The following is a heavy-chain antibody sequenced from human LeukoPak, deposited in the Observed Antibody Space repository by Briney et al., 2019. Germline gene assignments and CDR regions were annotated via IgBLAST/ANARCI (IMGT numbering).Heavy chain of an antibody. J-gene: IGHJ4*02. D-gene: IGHD6-19*01. Sequence: SETLSLTCTVSGDSISSYYWSWIRQPPGKGLEWIGYIYYSGSTNYNPSLKSRVTISVDTSKNQFSLKLSSVTAADTAVYYCARDSSGWEDYWGQGTLVTVSS. V-gene: IGHV4-59*01. CDR3: ARDSSGWEDY. CDR2: IYYSGST. CDR1: GDSISSYY.